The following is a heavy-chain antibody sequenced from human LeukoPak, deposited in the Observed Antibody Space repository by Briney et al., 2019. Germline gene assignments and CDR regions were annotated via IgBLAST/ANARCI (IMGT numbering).Heavy chain of an antibody. V-gene: IGHV4-59*01. CDR2: IYYSGST. CDR1: GGSISSYY. D-gene: IGHD6-6*01. J-gene: IGHJ5*02. Sequence: SETLSLTCTVSGGSISSYYWSWIRQPPGKGLEGIGYIYYSGSTNYNPSLKSRVTISVDTSKNQFSLKLSSVTAADTAVYYCARGAYSSSSNWFDPWGQGTLVTVSS. CDR3: ARGAYSSSSNWFDP.